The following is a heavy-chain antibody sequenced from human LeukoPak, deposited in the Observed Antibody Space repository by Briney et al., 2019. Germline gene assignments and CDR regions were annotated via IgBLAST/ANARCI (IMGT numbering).Heavy chain of an antibody. V-gene: IGHV1-18*01. CDR3: ARGSLAGYYGSGSYDFDP. J-gene: IGHJ5*02. D-gene: IGHD3-10*01. CDR1: GYTFTSYG. Sequence: ASVKVSCKASGYTFTSYGISWVRQAPGQGLEWMGWISAYNGNTNYAQKLQGRVTMTTDTSTSTAYMELSSLRSEDTAVYYCARGSLAGYYGSGSYDFDPWGQGTLVTVSS. CDR2: ISAYNGNT.